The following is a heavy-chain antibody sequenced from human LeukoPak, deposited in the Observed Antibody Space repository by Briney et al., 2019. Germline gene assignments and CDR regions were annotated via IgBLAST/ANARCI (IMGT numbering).Heavy chain of an antibody. V-gene: IGHV3-23*01. CDR1: GGSISSSSYY. CDR2: ISGSGGST. Sequence: PSETLSLTCTVSGGSISSSSYYWGWIRQPPGKGLEWVSAISGSGGSTYYADSVKGRFTISRDNSKNTLYLQMNSLGAEDTAVYYCAKETTYYYDSSGSSFDYWGQGTLVTVSS. J-gene: IGHJ4*02. D-gene: IGHD3-22*01. CDR3: AKETTYYYDSSGSSFDY.